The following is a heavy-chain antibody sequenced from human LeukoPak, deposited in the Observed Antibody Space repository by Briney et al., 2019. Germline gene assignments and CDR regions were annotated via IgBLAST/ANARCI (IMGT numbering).Heavy chain of an antibody. V-gene: IGHV4-61*01. CDR1: GGSVSSGSYY. Sequence: KASETLSPTCTVSGGSVSSGSYYWSWIRQPPGKGLEWIGYIYYSGSTNYNPSLKSRVTISVDTSKNQFPLKLSSVTAADTAVYYCARGEYYYDSSGYYYHFDYWGQGTLVTVSS. CDR2: IYYSGST. D-gene: IGHD3-22*01. CDR3: ARGEYYYDSSGYYYHFDY. J-gene: IGHJ4*02.